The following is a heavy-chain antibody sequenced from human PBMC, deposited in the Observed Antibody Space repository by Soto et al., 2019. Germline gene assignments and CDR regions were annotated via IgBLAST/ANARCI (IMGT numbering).Heavy chain of an antibody. CDR3: ARDCIGTVGCIGF. CDR1: GYTFVNYY. V-gene: IGHV1-46*01. Sequence: RASVKVSCKASGYTFVNYYIHWVRQAPGQGLEWMGIINPSGGSTTYAQKFQGRVTMTRDTSTRTVYMELSSLRDEDTALYYCARDCIGTVGCIGFWGQGTTVTVSS. CDR2: INPSGGST. J-gene: IGHJ4*02. D-gene: IGHD1-7*01.